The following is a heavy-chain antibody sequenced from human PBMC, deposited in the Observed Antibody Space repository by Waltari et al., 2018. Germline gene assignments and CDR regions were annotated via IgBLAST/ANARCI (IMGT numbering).Heavy chain of an antibody. V-gene: IGHV3-74*03. CDR3: ARDRPTPSSPGDNFDY. D-gene: IGHD6-6*01. CDR1: GFTFSGYW. Sequence: EVQLVESGGGVVQPGGSLRLSCAASGFTFSGYWITWVRHVPGKGLAWVARINEDGAIITYADFVKGRFTISRDNAKNTLHLVMESLRVEDTAVYYCARDRPTPSSPGDNFDYWGQGALVTVSS. CDR2: INEDGAII. J-gene: IGHJ4*02.